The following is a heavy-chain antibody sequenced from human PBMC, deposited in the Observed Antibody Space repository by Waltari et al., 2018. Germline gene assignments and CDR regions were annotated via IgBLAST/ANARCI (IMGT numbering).Heavy chain of an antibody. D-gene: IGHD2-15*01. CDR1: GGSISSSPYY. Sequence: QMQLQESGPGLVKPSEHLSLTCTVSGGSISSSPYYWGWIRQPPGKGLEWIGNIYYSGSTYYKSSLKSRLTISVDTSKNQFSLNLRSVTAADTAVYHCARLPISLGVGSVFDIWGQGTMVTVSS. CDR3: ARLPISLGVGSVFDI. V-gene: IGHV4-39*01. CDR2: IYYSGST. J-gene: IGHJ3*02.